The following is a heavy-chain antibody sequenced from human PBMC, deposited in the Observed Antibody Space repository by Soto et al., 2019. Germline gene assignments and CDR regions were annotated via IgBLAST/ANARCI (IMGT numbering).Heavy chain of an antibody. CDR3: ARGDYFDSSGWNY. CDR1: GYTFTSYD. D-gene: IGHD3-22*01. V-gene: IGHV1-8*01. Sequence: ASVKVSCKASGYTFTSYDINWVRQAPGQGLEWMGWMSPNSANTGYAQKFQGRVTMTRNTSISTAYMELSSLRSEDTAVYYCARGDYFDSSGWNYWGQGTLVTVSS. J-gene: IGHJ4*02. CDR2: MSPNSANT.